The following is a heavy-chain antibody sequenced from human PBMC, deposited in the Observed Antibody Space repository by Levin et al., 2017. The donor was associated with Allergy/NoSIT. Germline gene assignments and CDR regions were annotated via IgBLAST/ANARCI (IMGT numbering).Heavy chain of an antibody. J-gene: IGHJ3*01. V-gene: IGHV3-74*01. Sequence: GESLKISCTASGFTLSSDWMHWVRQVPGKGLVWVSRISENGRTINYADSVRGRFTISRDDAKNTLYLQMNSLTDEDTALYYCARVVASKGFSFDVWGQGTMVTV. CDR2: ISENGRTI. CDR3: ARVVASKGFSFDV. D-gene: IGHD5-12*01. CDR1: GFTLSSDW.